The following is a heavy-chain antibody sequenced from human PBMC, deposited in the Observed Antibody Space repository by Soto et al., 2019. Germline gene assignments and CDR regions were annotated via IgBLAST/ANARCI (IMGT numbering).Heavy chain of an antibody. V-gene: IGHV3-9*01. Sequence: GGSLRLSCAASGFTFDDYAMYWVRQVPGKGLEWVSGISWNSGRIGYADSVKGRFTISRDNAKNSLYLQMNSLRAEDTAVYYCAREDMVRGVIRYYYYGMDVWGQGTTVTVSS. CDR1: GFTFDDYA. D-gene: IGHD3-10*01. J-gene: IGHJ6*02. CDR2: ISWNSGRI. CDR3: AREDMVRGVIRYYYYGMDV.